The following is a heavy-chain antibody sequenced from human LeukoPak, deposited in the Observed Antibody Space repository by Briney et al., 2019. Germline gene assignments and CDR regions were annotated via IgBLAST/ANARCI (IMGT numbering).Heavy chain of an antibody. CDR1: GFTFSSYT. Sequence: GGSLRLSCVASGFTFSSYTMHWVRQAPGKGLEGVSHITTSGDTIYYADSVKGRFTISRDKSKNTLSLQMNGLRVEDTAVYYCAKVMPPGRIRFYSYYMDVWGKGTTVTVS. CDR3: AKVMPPGRIRFYSYYMDV. J-gene: IGHJ6*03. D-gene: IGHD2-15*01. V-gene: IGHV3-48*01. CDR2: ITTSGDTI.